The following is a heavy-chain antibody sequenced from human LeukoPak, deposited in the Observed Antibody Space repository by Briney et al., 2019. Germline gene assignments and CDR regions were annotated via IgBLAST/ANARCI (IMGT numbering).Heavy chain of an antibody. J-gene: IGHJ4*02. D-gene: IGHD1-14*01. CDR1: GDSISSSY. CDR3: ARHGTISSESYFDY. CDR2: IHNSGRT. Sequence: SETLSLTCTVSGDSISSSYWSWIRQSPGKGLEWIGYIHNSGRTNYNPSLKSRVTGFVDTSKNQVSLRLSSVTAADTAVYYCARHGTISSESYFDYWGQGALVTVSS. V-gene: IGHV4-59*08.